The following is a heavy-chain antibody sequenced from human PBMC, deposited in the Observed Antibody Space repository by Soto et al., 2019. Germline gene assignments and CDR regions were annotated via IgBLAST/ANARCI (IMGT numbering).Heavy chain of an antibody. CDR3: AREHIAAAGTLPSFDY. Sequence: PSETLSLTCAVSGGSISSSYWWSWVRQPPGKGLEWIGEIYHSGSTNYNPSLKSRVTISVDKSKNQFSLKLSSVTAADTAVYYCAREHIAAAGTLPSFDYWGQGTLVTVSS. CDR2: IYHSGST. CDR1: GGSISSSYW. V-gene: IGHV4-4*02. D-gene: IGHD6-13*01. J-gene: IGHJ4*02.